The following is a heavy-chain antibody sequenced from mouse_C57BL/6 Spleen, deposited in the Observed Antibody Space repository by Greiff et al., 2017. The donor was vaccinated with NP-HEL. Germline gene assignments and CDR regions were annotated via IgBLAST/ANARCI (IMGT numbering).Heavy chain of an antibody. V-gene: IGHV1-54*01. CDR3: ARRVYYGSSYHYAMDY. Sequence: QVQLQQSGAELVRPGTSVKVSCKASGYAFTNYLIEWVKQRPGQGLEWIGVINPGSGGTNYNEKFKGKATLTADKSSSTAYMQLSSLTSEDSAVYFWARRVYYGSSYHYAMDYWGQGTSVTVSS. CDR2: INPGSGGT. CDR1: GYAFTNYL. J-gene: IGHJ4*01. D-gene: IGHD1-1*01.